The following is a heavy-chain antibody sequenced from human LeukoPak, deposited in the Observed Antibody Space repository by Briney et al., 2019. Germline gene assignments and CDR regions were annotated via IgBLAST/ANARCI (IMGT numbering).Heavy chain of an antibody. V-gene: IGHV4-59*13. J-gene: IGHJ3*02. CDR2: IYYSGST. Sequence: SETLLLTCSIHGDSIRSYYWSRIRQPPGKGLEWNGYIYYSGSTNYNPSLKSRVTMSVDTSKSQFSLELSSVTAADTAVYYCARVRLKGEPLDAFYIWGQGTMVTVSS. D-gene: IGHD3-16*01. CDR3: ARVRLKGEPLDAFYI. CDR1: GDSIRSYY.